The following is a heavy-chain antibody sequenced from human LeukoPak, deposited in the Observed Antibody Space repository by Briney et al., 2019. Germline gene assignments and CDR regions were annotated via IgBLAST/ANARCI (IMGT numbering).Heavy chain of an antibody. D-gene: IGHD5-24*01. V-gene: IGHV3-23*01. CDR2: ISGTGGST. Sequence: TGGSLRLSCATSGFTFSNYAMSWVRQAPGKGLEWVSSISGTGGSTYYADSVKGRFTITRDNSKNTLYLQMNSLRAEDTAVYYCAKDRGNYLRVPFDYWGQGTLVTVSS. CDR1: GFTFSNYA. J-gene: IGHJ4*02. CDR3: AKDRGNYLRVPFDY.